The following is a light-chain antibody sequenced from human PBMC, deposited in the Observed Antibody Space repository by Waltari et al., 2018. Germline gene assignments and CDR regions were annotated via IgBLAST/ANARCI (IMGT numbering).Light chain of an antibody. J-gene: IGLJ2*01. CDR2: DVN. V-gene: IGLV2-14*03. Sequence: QSVLTQPAAVSGSPGQSITISCSGTSNDGGGYNYVCWYQHHPGKTPKIMIYDVNDRPSCVSNRFSGSESGNTASLTISGLQAEDVADYYCSSYRSSDIVVFGGGTKLTVL. CDR3: SSYRSSDIVV. CDR1: SNDGGGYNY.